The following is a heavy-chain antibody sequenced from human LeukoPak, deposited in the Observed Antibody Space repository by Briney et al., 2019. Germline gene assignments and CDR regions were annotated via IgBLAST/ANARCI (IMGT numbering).Heavy chain of an antibody. V-gene: IGHV3-74*01. Sequence: GGSLRLSCAASGFTFSSYWMHWVRQAPGKGLVWVSRINSDGSSTSYADSVKDRFTISRDNAKNTLYLQMNSLRAEDTAVYYCARDRSSSSWSPYYYYYYMDVWGKGTTVTISS. CDR3: ARDRSSSSWSPYYYYYYMDV. J-gene: IGHJ6*03. CDR2: INSDGSST. CDR1: GFTFSSYW. D-gene: IGHD6-13*01.